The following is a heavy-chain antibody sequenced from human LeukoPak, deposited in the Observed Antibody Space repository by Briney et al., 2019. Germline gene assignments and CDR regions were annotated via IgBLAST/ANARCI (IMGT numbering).Heavy chain of an antibody. CDR2: INPTGGVT. Sequence: AASVQVSCKASGYSFTTHYMHWVRQAPGQGLEWMGIINPTGGVTAYAQKLKGRVTMTRDTSTSQVYIALSSLTSEDTAVYYCARSSPPAYYDFWNGYLGYWGQGTLVTVSS. CDR1: GYSFTTHY. J-gene: IGHJ4*02. CDR3: ARSSPPAYYDFWNGYLGY. V-gene: IGHV1-46*01. D-gene: IGHD3-3*01.